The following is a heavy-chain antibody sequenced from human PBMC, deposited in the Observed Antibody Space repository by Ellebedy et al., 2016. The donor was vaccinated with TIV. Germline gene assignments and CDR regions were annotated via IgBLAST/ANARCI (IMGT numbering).Heavy chain of an antibody. Sequence: ISCGDSVKGRFTISRDNSRSSAYLEMNSLRAEDSAVYYCVRWGDYAGWDLWGQGTLATVSS. V-gene: IGHV3-7*01. J-gene: IGHJ5*02. D-gene: IGHD4/OR15-4a*01. CDR2: I. CDR3: VRWGDYAGWDL.